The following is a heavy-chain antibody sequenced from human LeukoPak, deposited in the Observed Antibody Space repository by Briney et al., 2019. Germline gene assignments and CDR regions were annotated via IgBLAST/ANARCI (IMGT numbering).Heavy chain of an antibody. J-gene: IGHJ3*01. CDR2: INYGGST. V-gene: IGHV4-34*01. Sequence: SETLSLTCAVSEMSFSAYYWNWIRQSPGKGLEWIGEINYGGSTKYTPSLEGRGTILIDTSKNQFSLKLTSVTAADTAVYDCARGFPPGSGSRGSHAFDVWGQGTMVTVSS. CDR1: EMSFSAYY. CDR3: ARGFPPGSGSRGSHAFDV. D-gene: IGHD6-19*01.